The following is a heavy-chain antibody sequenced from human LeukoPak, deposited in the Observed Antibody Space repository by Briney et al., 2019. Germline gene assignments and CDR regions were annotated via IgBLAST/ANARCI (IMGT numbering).Heavy chain of an antibody. CDR2: IWYDGNNK. CDR3: ARTAHFYSNGFDI. D-gene: IGHD1-26*01. J-gene: IGHJ3*02. CDR1: GFTFSSYG. Sequence: GGSLRLSCAASGFTFSSYGMHWVRQAPGKGLEWVALIWYDGNNKYYADSVKGRFTISRDNSKNTLYLQMNSLRPEDTAMYYCARTAHFYSNGFDIWGQGTMVTVSS. V-gene: IGHV3-30*02.